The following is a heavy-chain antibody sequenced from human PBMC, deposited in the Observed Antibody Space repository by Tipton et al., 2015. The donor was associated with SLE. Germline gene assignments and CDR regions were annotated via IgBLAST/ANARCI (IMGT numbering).Heavy chain of an antibody. Sequence: TLSLTCAVYGGSFSGYYWSWIRQPPGKGLEWIGEINHSGSTNYNPSLKSRVTISVDTSKNQFSLKLSSVTAADTAVYYCARGGGYSGSWGQGTLVTVSS. D-gene: IGHD5-12*01. CDR3: ARGGGYSGS. CDR1: GGSFSGYY. J-gene: IGHJ4*02. CDR2: INHSGST. V-gene: IGHV4-34*01.